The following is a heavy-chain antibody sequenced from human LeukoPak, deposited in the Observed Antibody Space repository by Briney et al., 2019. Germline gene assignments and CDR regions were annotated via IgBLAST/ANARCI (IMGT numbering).Heavy chain of an antibody. V-gene: IGHV4-34*01. D-gene: IGHD1-1*01. Sequence: SETLSLTCAVSGGSFSGYYWSWIRQPPGKGLEWIGEINHSGSTNYNPSLRSRVTISVDTSKNQFSLKLSSVTAADTAVYYCARGRRTWAYWGQGTLVTVSS. CDR1: GGSFSGYY. CDR3: ARGRRTWAY. CDR2: INHSGST. J-gene: IGHJ4*02.